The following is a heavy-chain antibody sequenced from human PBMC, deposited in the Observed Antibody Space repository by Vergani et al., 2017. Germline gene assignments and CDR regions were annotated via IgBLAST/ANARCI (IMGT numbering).Heavy chain of an antibody. J-gene: IGHJ4*02. CDR2: IYPGDSDT. CDR3: ATWGWLQLVRVEAYYFDY. V-gene: IGHV5-51*03. Sequence: EVQLVQSGAEVKKPGESLKISCKGSGYSFTSYWIGWVRQMPGKGLEWMGIIYPGDSDTRYSPSFQGQVTISADKSISTAYLQWSSLKASDTAMYYCATWGWLQLVRVEAYYFDYWGQGTLVTVSS. D-gene: IGHD5-24*01. CDR1: GYSFTSYW.